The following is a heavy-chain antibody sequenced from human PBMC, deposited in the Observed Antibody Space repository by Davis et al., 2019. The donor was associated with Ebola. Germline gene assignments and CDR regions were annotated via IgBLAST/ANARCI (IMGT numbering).Heavy chain of an antibody. CDR2: VYYSGAT. J-gene: IGHJ4*02. V-gene: IGHV4-59*08. CDR1: GGSINNYY. CDR3: VRRNRYNSGWYHDH. D-gene: IGHD6-19*01. Sequence: MPSETLSLTCTVSGGSINNYYWSWIRQPPGKELEWIGHVYYSGATNYNPSLKSRVTISLDTSKNQFSLELSSVTAADTAVYYCVRRNRYNSGWYHDHWGQGTLVSVSS.